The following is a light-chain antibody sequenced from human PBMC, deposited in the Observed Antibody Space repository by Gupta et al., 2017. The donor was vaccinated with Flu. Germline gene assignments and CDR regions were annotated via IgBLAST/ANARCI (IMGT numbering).Light chain of an antibody. V-gene: IGKV1-5*03. Sequence: IQMTQSPSTLSASVGDRGGSTCRASQSISGWLGWYQQKPGQAPKLLIYKASTLETGVPSRFSGSGLGKEVTLTISSRQQDDFATYYCQQDNSYSEGTFGQGTKMEIK. CDR3: QQDNSYSEGT. CDR2: KAS. CDR1: QSISGW. J-gene: IGKJ2*02.